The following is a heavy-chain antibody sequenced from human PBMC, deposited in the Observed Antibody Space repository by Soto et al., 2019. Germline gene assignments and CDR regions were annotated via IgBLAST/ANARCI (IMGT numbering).Heavy chain of an antibody. CDR1: GGTFTSLT. V-gene: IGHV1-69*02. D-gene: IGHD1-26*01. J-gene: IGHJ4*02. CDR2: HIPIFGIA. CDR3: ASPIVGPTN. Sequence: QVQLVKSGAEVKKPGSSVKVSCTASGGTFTSLTMSWVRQAPGQGLEWMGRHIPIFGIANYAQKFQGRVTITADKSTNSSYMELRSLSSEDTAIYYCASPIVGPTNWGQGTLVTVSS.